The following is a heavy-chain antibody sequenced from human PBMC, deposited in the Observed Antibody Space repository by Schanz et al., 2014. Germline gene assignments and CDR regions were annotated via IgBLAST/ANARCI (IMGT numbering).Heavy chain of an antibody. CDR3: ARPRFDYGEVDY. J-gene: IGHJ4*02. CDR1: GFTFSDYY. CDR2: ISSGSSYA. D-gene: IGHD4-17*01. V-gene: IGHV3-11*06. Sequence: QVQLVESGGGLVKPGGSLRLSCAASGFTFSDYYMSWIRQAPGKGLEWVSDISSGSSYANYADSVKGRFTISRDRFQNTLYLRMSSLRAEDTAVYYCARPRFDYGEVDYWGQGTLVTVSS.